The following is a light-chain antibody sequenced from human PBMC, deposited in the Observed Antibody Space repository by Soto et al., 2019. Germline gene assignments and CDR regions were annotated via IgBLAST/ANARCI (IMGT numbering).Light chain of an antibody. CDR3: QQYETFSGT. CDR1: QSVNSN. CDR2: GAS. V-gene: IGKV3-15*01. J-gene: IGKJ1*01. Sequence: EIVMTQSPATLSVSPGERATLSCRASQSVNSNLAWYQQKPGQAPRLLIYGASTRVAGIPARFSGSGSGTKFTLTIASLQPDDFATYYCQQYETFSGTFGPGTKVEI.